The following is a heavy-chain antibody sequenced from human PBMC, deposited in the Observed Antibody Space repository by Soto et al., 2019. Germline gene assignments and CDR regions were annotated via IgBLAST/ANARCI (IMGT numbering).Heavy chain of an antibody. Sequence: GASVKVSCKASGFTFTSSAVQWVRQARGQRLEWIGWIVVGSGNTNYAQKFQERVTITRDMSTSTAYMELSSLRSEDTAVYYCAATVPEQQLALNEQYYYYGMDVWGQGTTVTVSS. J-gene: IGHJ6*02. CDR2: IVVGSGNT. CDR3: AATVPEQQLALNEQYYYYGMDV. D-gene: IGHD6-13*01. CDR1: GFTFTSSA. V-gene: IGHV1-58*01.